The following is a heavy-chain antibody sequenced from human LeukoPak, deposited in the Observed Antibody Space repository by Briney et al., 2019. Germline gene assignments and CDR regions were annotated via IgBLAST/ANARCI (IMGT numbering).Heavy chain of an antibody. D-gene: IGHD6-13*01. CDR3: ARTYSSSSDAFDI. J-gene: IGHJ3*02. CDR2: INAGNGNT. V-gene: IGHV1-3*01. CDR1: GYTFTSYA. Sequence: GASVKVSCKASGYTFTSYAMHWVRQAPGQRLEWMGWINAGNGNTKYSQKFQGRVTMTTDTSTSTAYMELRSLRSDDTAVYYCARTYSSSSDAFDIWGQGTMVTVSS.